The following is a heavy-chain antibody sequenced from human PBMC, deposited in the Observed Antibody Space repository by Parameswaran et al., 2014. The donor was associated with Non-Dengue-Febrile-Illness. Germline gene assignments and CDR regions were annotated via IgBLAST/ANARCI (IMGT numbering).Heavy chain of an antibody. CDR3: AKDRTTSPHYYYDSSGYYHEDYFDY. CDR1: GFTFSSYA. D-gene: IGHD3-22*01. J-gene: IGHJ4*02. Sequence: GSLRLSCAASGFTFSSYAMSWVRQAPGKGLEWVSAISGSGGSTYYADSVKGRFTISRDNSKNTLYLQMNSLRAEDTAVYYCAKDRTTSPHYYYDSSGYYHEDYFDYWGQGTLVTVSS. CDR2: ISGSGGST. V-gene: IGHV3-23*01.